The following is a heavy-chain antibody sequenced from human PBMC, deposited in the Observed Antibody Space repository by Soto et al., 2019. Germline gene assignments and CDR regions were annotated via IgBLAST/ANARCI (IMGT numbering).Heavy chain of an antibody. CDR3: ARGGRRLVRGLSGNWFDS. CDR2: IYYSGTT. Sequence: QVQLQESGPGLVKPSQTLSLTCTVSGGSISSGGYYWSWIRQYSGKGLEWIGYIYYSGTTYYNPSLRSRVVSSLDTSKNQFALKLSSVTAADTAVYYCARGGRRLVRGLSGNWFDSWGQGTRVTVSS. V-gene: IGHV4-31*03. J-gene: IGHJ5*01. CDR1: GGSISSGGYY. D-gene: IGHD3-10*01.